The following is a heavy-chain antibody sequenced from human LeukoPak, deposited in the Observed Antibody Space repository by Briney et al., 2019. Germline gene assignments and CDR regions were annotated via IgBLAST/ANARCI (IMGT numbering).Heavy chain of an antibody. D-gene: IGHD3-3*01. CDR1: GYTFTGYY. CDR2: INPNSGGT. Sequence: ASVKVSCKASGYTFTGYYMHWVRQAPGQGLEWMGWINPNSGGTNYAQKFQGRVTMTRDTSISTAYMELSRLRSDDTAVYYCARVNRFLEWLPPVDWGQGTLVTVSS. J-gene: IGHJ4*02. V-gene: IGHV1-2*02. CDR3: ARVNRFLEWLPPVD.